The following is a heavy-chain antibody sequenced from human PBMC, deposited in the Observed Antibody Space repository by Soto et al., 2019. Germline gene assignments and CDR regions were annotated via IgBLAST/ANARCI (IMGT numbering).Heavy chain of an antibody. CDR2: ISAHNGNT. J-gene: IGHJ4*02. V-gene: IGHV1-18*01. Sequence: GASVKVSCTASGYTFTSYGISWVRQAPGQGLEWMAWISAHNGNTNYAQKLQGRVTVTRDTSTSTAYMELRSLRSDDTAVYYCARGRYGDYWGQGALVTVSS. CDR1: GYTFTSYG. D-gene: IGHD1-1*01. CDR3: ARGRYGDY.